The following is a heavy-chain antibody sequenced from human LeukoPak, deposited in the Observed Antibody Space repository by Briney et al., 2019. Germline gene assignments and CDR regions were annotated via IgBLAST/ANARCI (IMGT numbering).Heavy chain of an antibody. Sequence: GGSLILSCAASGFTFDDYTMHWVRQAPGKGLEWVFLISWDGGSTYYADSVKGRFTISRDNSKNSLYLQMNSLRTEDTALYYCAKDIYYYDSSGLPDIWGQGTMVTVSS. CDR1: GFTFDDYT. D-gene: IGHD3-22*01. CDR3: AKDIYYYDSSGLPDI. J-gene: IGHJ3*02. CDR2: ISWDGGST. V-gene: IGHV3-43*01.